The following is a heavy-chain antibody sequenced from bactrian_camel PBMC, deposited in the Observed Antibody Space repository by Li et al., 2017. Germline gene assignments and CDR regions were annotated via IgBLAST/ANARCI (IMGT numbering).Heavy chain of an antibody. D-gene: IGHD6*01. Sequence: VQLVESGGDSVQAGGSLRLSCAYTRSTYCVGWFRQAPGEEREGVAAIYNGSGGTYYADSVKGRFTISQDNADTTLYLQMNSLRTEDTGTYYCAKSLASALNGTGRSPGTQVTVS. CDR1: TRSTYC. J-gene: IGHJ4*01. V-gene: IGHV3S1*01. CDR2: IYNGSGGT.